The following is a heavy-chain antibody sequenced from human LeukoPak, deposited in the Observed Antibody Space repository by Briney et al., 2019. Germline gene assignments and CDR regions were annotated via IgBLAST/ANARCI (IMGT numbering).Heavy chain of an antibody. CDR1: GFSFSTYG. CDR3: AKLGCSSTRCYINY. D-gene: IGHD2-2*01. Sequence: GGSLRLSCAASGFSFSTYGMRWVRQAPGKGLEWVAVISYDGSDQYYADSVKGRFTVSGDNSKNTLYLQMNSLRVEDTAVYYCAKLGCSSTRCYINYWGQGTLVTVSS. V-gene: IGHV3-30*18. J-gene: IGHJ4*02. CDR2: ISYDGSDQ.